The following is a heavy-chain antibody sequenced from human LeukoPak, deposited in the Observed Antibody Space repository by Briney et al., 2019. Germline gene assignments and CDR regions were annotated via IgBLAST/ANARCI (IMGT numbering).Heavy chain of an antibody. J-gene: IGHJ3*02. Sequence: GGSLRLSCAASGFTFSDYSVNWVRHAPGKGLEWVSSISYSSSYIYYADSVKGRFTISRDNAKNSLYLQMNSLRAEDTAVYYCARGRVDSTPPFSFDIWGQGTMVTVSS. CDR1: GFTFSDYS. CDR3: ARGRVDSTPPFSFDI. D-gene: IGHD2/OR15-2a*01. V-gene: IGHV3-21*01. CDR2: ISYSSSYI.